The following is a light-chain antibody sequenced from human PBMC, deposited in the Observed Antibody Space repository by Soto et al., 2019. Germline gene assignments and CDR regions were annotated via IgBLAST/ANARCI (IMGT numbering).Light chain of an antibody. Sequence: EIVLTQSPGTLSLSPGDRATLSCRASQSVGSNYLAWYQQKPGQAPRLLIYGASNRATGIPDTFSGSGSGTDFTLTISRLEPEDFAEYYCQQYGSAPSTFGGGTKVEIK. CDR1: QSVGSNY. CDR2: GAS. J-gene: IGKJ4*01. V-gene: IGKV3-20*01. CDR3: QQYGSAPST.